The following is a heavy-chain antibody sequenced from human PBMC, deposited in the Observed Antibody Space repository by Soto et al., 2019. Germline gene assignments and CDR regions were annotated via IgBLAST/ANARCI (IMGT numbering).Heavy chain of an antibody. CDR1: GFTFRSYG. CDR2: MSFDGSNK. Sequence: QVQRVESGGGVVQPGRSLRLSCAASGFTFRSYGMHWVRQAPGKGLEWVALMSFDGSNKYYADSVRGRFTISSDNSKSTLYLQMDILRPEDTAVYYCAKEFGWELQLSHPYYNSGMDVWGQGTTVTVSS. J-gene: IGHJ6*02. D-gene: IGHD1-1*01. CDR3: AKEFGWELQLSHPYYNSGMDV. V-gene: IGHV3-30*18.